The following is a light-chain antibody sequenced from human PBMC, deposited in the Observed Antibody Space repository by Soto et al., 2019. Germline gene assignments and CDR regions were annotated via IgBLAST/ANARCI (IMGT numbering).Light chain of an antibody. J-gene: IGLJ1*01. CDR1: SSNIGAGYE. CDR3: QSYDTSLSASYV. Sequence: QSVLTQPPSVSGAPGQRVTISCTGSSSNIGAGYEVHWYQHLPGKAPKLLIYGNTNRPSGVPDRFSGSKSGTSASLAITGLQAEDGADYYCQSYDTSLSASYVFGGGTKVTVL. CDR2: GNT. V-gene: IGLV1-40*01.